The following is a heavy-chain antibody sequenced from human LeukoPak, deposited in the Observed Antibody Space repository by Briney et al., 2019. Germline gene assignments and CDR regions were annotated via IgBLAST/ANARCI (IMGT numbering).Heavy chain of an antibody. CDR3: ARDYSSDPFDY. J-gene: IGHJ4*02. Sequence: SETLSLTCSVSGASISSYYWSWIRQPPGKGLEWIGYIDYSGSTNYSPSLKSRVTISADTSKNQFSLKLTSLTAADTALYFCARDYSSDPFDYWGQGTLVTVSS. CDR1: GASISSYY. V-gene: IGHV4-59*12. D-gene: IGHD2-21*01. CDR2: IDYSGST.